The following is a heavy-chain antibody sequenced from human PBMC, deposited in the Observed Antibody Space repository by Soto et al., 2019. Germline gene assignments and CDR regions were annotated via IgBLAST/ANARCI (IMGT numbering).Heavy chain of an antibody. CDR3: ARWFEDIVVVPAASDAFDI. CDR2: IYYSGST. J-gene: IGHJ3*02. Sequence: SETLSLTCTVSGGSISSSSYYWGWIRQPPGKGLEWIGSIYYSGSTNYNPSLKSRVTISVDTSKNQFSLKLSSVTAADTAVYYCARWFEDIVVVPAASDAFDIWGQGTMVTVSS. V-gene: IGHV4-39*07. CDR1: GGSISSSSYY. D-gene: IGHD2-2*01.